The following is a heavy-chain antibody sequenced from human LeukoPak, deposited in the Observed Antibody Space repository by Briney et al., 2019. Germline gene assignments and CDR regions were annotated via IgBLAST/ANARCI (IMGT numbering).Heavy chain of an antibody. V-gene: IGHV4-34*01. J-gene: IGHJ4*02. CDR1: GGSFSGYY. CDR3: ARGVLYSSGRVFRH. CDR2: INHSGST. D-gene: IGHD6-19*01. Sequence: PSETLSLTCAVYGGSFSGYYLSWIRQPPGKGLEWIGEINHSGSTNYNPSLKSRVTISVDTSKNQFSLKLSSVTAADTAVYYCARGVLYSSGRVFRHWGQGTLVTVSS.